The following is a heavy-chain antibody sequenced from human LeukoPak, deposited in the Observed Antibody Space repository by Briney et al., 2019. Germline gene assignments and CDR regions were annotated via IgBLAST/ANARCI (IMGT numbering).Heavy chain of an antibody. CDR2: ISYDGSNK. CDR1: GFTFSSYG. Sequence: GGSLRLSCAASGFTFSSYGMHWVRQAPGKGLEWVAVISYDGSNKYYADSVKGRFTISRDNSKNTLYLQMNSLRAEDTAVYYCAKDQFGYWGQGTLVTVSS. V-gene: IGHV3-30*18. CDR3: AKDQFGY. D-gene: IGHD3-10*01. J-gene: IGHJ4*02.